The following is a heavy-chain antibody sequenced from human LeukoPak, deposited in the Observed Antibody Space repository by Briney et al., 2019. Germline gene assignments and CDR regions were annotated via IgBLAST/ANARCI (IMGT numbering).Heavy chain of an antibody. Sequence: GESLKISCKGSGYSFTSYWIGWVRQMPGKGLEWMGIIYPGDSDTRYSPSFQGQVTISADKSISTAYLQWSSLKASDTAMYYCARPYYSGSPLGAFDIWGQGTMVTVSS. CDR2: IYPGDSDT. CDR1: GYSFTSYW. V-gene: IGHV5-51*01. D-gene: IGHD1-26*01. J-gene: IGHJ3*02. CDR3: ARPYYSGSPLGAFDI.